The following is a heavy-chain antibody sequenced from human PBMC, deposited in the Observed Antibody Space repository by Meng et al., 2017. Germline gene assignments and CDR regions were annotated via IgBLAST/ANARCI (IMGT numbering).Heavy chain of an antibody. Sequence: ASVKVSCKASGYTFTGYYMHWVRQAPGQGLEWMGRINPNSGGTNYAQKFQGRVTMTRDTSISTAYMELRSLRSDDTAVYYCARDLPVQQLVRALDYWGQGTLVTVSS. D-gene: IGHD6-13*01. CDR2: INPNSGGT. CDR1: GYTFTGYY. V-gene: IGHV1-2*06. CDR3: ARDLPVQQLVRALDY. J-gene: IGHJ4*02.